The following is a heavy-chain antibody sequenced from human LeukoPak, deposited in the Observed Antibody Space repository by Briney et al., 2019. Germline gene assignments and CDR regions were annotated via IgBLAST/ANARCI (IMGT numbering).Heavy chain of an antibody. CDR1: GFTFDGYA. Sequence: GGSLRLSCAASGFTFDGYAMHWVRQAPGKGLEWVSGISWNSGSTGYADYVKGRFTISRDNAKNSLYLQMNSLRAEDTALYYCAKDIYDSSGYDYWGQGTLVTVSS. J-gene: IGHJ4*02. CDR3: AKDIYDSSGYDY. CDR2: ISWNSGST. D-gene: IGHD3-22*01. V-gene: IGHV3-9*01.